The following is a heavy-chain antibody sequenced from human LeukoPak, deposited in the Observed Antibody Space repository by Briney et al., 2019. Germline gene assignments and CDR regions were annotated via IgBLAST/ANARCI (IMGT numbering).Heavy chain of an antibody. J-gene: IGHJ4*02. CDR2: ISGSDNST. CDR3: AKADHDFWSGYYDY. D-gene: IGHD3-3*01. Sequence: GGSLRLSCAASGFIFSSCAMSWVRQAPGKGLEWVSSISGSDNSTYYADSVKGRFTISRDNSKNTLYLQMNSLRAEDTAVYYCAKADHDFWSGYYDYWGQGTLVTVSS. V-gene: IGHV3-23*01. CDR1: GFIFSSCA.